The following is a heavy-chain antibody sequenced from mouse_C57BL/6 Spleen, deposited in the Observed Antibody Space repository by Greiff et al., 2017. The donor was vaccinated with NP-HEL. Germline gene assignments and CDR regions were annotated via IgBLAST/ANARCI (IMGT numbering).Heavy chain of an antibody. CDR2: IDPETGGT. V-gene: IGHV1-15*01. CDR3: TSDYYYGSSYYAMDY. Sequence: IQLQQSGAELVRPGASVTLSCKASGYTFTDYEMHWVKQTPVHGLEWIGAIDPETGGTAYNQKFKGKAILTADKSSSTAYMELRSLTSEDSAVYYCTSDYYYGSSYYAMDYWGQGTSVTVSS. CDR1: GYTFTDYE. J-gene: IGHJ4*01. D-gene: IGHD1-1*01.